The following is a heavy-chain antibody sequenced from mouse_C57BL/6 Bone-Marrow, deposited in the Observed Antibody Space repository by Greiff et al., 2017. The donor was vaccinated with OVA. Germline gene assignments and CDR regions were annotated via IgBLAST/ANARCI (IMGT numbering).Heavy chain of an antibody. V-gene: IGHV1-76*01. Sequence: QVQLQQSGAELVRPGASVKLSCKASGYTFTDYYINWVKQRPGQGLEWIARIYPGSGNTYYNEKFKGQATLTAEKSSSTAYMQLSSLTSEDSAVYFCAREGTWGFAYWGQGTLVTVSA. D-gene: IGHD3-3*01. CDR2: IYPGSGNT. J-gene: IGHJ3*01. CDR1: GYTFTDYY. CDR3: AREGTWGFAY.